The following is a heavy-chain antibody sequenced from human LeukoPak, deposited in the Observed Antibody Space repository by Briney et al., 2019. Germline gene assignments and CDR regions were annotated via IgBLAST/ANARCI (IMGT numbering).Heavy chain of an antibody. CDR1: GFTFSSYA. Sequence: GSLRLSCAASGFTFSSYAMHWVRQAPGKGLEWVAVISYDGSNKYYADSVKGRFTISRDNSKNTLYLQMNSLRAEDTAVYYCARAMVRGVIITLFDYWGQGTLVTVSS. CDR3: ARAMVRGVIITLFDY. D-gene: IGHD3-10*01. J-gene: IGHJ4*02. CDR2: ISYDGSNK. V-gene: IGHV3-30*01.